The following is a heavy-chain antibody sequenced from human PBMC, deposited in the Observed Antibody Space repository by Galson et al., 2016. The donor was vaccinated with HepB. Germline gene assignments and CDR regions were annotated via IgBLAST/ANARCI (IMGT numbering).Heavy chain of an antibody. J-gene: IGHJ4*02. Sequence: SVKVSCKASGYTFINNYIHWVRQAPGKGLEWMGIVNPSGGSATYAQSFEGSVTMTRDSSTSTVFMDLSRLTSEDTAIYYCARGVYASFLGGLDYWGQGTLVTVSS. CDR3: ARGVYASFLGGLDY. D-gene: IGHD6-6*01. V-gene: IGHV1-46*01. CDR2: VNPSGGSA. CDR1: GYTFINNY.